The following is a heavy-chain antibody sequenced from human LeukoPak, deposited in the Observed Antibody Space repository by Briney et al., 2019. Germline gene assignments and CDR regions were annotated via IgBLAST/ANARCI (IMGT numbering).Heavy chain of an antibody. CDR3: ARDRIVGATSAFDI. Sequence: SGGSLRLSCAASGFTFSSFAMSWVRQAPGKGLEWVSAISGGGGTTYYADSVKGRFTLSRDNAKNSLYLQMNSLRAEDTAVYYCARDRIVGATSAFDIWGQGTMVTVSS. D-gene: IGHD1-26*01. V-gene: IGHV3-23*01. CDR1: GFTFSSFA. J-gene: IGHJ3*02. CDR2: ISGGGGTT.